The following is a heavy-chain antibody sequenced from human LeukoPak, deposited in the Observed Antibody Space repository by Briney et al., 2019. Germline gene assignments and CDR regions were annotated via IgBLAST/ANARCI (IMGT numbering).Heavy chain of an antibody. CDR2: IIPIFGTA. CDR1: GGTFSSYA. V-gene: IGHV1-69*13. Sequence: SVKVSCKASGGTFSSYAISWVRQAPGQGLEWMGGIIPIFGTANYAQKFQGRVTITADESTSTAYMELSSLRSEDTAVYYCAADLLGAAPFDYWGQGTLVTVSS. D-gene: IGHD1-26*01. CDR3: AADLLGAAPFDY. J-gene: IGHJ4*02.